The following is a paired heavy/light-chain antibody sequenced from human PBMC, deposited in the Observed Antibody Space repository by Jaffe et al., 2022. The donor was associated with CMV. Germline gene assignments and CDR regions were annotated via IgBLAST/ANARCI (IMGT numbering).Heavy chain of an antibody. V-gene: IGHV3-33*01. CDR2: IWYDGSNK. D-gene: IGHD1-26*01. Sequence: QVQLAESGGGVVQPGRSLRLSCAASGFTFRSYGMHWVRQAPGKGLEWVAVIWYDGSNKYYADSVKGRFTISRDNSKNTLYLRMNSLRAEDTAVYYCTRDARISHHLVGTPCDWFDSWGLGTLVTVSS. J-gene: IGHJ5*01. CDR1: GFTFRSYG. CDR3: TRDARISHHLVGTPCDWFDS.
Light chain of an antibody. J-gene: IGLJ2*01. CDR2: EDS. CDR3: YSTDSSGNL. V-gene: IGLV3-10*01. CDR1: TLSTRY. Sequence: SYELTQPPSVSVSPGQTARITCSGDTLSTRYAYWYQQKSGQAPVLVIYEDSKRPSGITERFSGSSSGTMATLTISGAQVEDEADYYCYSTDSSGNLFGGGTKLTVL.